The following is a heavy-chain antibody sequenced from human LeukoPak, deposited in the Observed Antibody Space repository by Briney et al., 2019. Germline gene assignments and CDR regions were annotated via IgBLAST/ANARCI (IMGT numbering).Heavy chain of an antibody. Sequence: SETLSLTCTVSGGHINCYYWSWVPQPPGKGLGWDGYIYYCGSPNYKPSLKSPVNLSVDTSNNQFPLRLSSVTAADTAVYYCARVTGYMTEDDFDYWGQGTLITVSS. D-gene: IGHD6-13*01. CDR2: IYYCGSP. CDR3: ARVTGYMTEDDFDY. J-gene: IGHJ4*02. CDR1: GGHINCYY. V-gene: IGHV4-59*01.